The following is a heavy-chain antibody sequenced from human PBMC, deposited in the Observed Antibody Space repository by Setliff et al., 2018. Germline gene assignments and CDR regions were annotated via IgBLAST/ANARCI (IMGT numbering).Heavy chain of an antibody. J-gene: IGHJ4*02. CDR2: IKHDGSEK. CDR1: GFTFSSYW. D-gene: IGHD1-7*01. V-gene: IGHV3-7*01. Sequence: GGSLRLSCVASGFTFSSYWMTWVRQVPRKGLEYVASIKHDGSEKYYADSVKGRLTVSRDNAKNSLYLQMDSLTAEDTAVYYCARGSLSGTTHPSDYWGQGTLVTVSS. CDR3: ARGSLSGTTHPSDY.